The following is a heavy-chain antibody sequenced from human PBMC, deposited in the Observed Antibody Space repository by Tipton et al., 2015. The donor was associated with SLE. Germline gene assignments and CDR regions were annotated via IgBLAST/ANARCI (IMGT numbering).Heavy chain of an antibody. J-gene: IGHJ3*02. CDR2: IYYSGST. V-gene: IGHV4-30-4*01. CDR3: ARAGQWLYSDAFDI. D-gene: IGHD6-19*01. Sequence: TLSLTCTVSGGSISSGDYYWSWIRQPPGKGLEWIGYIYYSGSTYYNPSLKSRVTISVDTSKNQFSLKLTSVTAADTAVYYCARAGQWLYSDAFDIWGQGTMVTVSS. CDR1: GGSISSGDYY.